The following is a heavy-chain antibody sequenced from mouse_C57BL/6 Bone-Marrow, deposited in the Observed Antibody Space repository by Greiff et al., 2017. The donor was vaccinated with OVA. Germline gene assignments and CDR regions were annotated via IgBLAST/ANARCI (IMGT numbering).Heavy chain of an antibody. Sequence: QVHVKQSGAELVKPGASVKLSCKASGYTFTEYTIHWVKQRSGQGLAWIGWFYPGSGSIKYNEKFKDKATLTADKSSSTVYMELSRLTSEDSAVYFCARHEDPLLRFDYWGQGTTLTVSS. CDR3: ARHEDPLLRFDY. J-gene: IGHJ2*01. V-gene: IGHV1-62-2*01. CDR2: FYPGSGSI. D-gene: IGHD1-2*01. CDR1: GYTFTEYT.